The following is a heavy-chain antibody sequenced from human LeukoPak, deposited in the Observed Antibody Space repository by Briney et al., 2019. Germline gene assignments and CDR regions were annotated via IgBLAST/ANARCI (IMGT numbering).Heavy chain of an antibody. CDR3: AKGEAAAGNGLAGY. V-gene: IGHV3-66*01. D-gene: IGHD6-13*01. Sequence: GESLRLSCAASGFTVSNNYMSWVRQAPGKGLEWVSVIFIGGSRYYTDSLKGRFTISRDNSENTLYLQMNSLRAEDTAVYYCAKGEAAAGNGLAGYWGQGTLVTVSS. CDR2: IFIGGSR. CDR1: GFTVSNNY. J-gene: IGHJ4*02.